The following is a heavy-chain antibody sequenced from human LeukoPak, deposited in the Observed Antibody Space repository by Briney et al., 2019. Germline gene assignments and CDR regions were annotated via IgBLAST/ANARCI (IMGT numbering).Heavy chain of an antibody. Sequence: SETLSLTCSVSGGSISSFYWGWIRQPPGKGLEWIGHMHSSGSTTYNPPLRSRVTISVDTSKNQFSLKLSSVTAADTAVYWCAGVLRVEMVVNYWGQGTLVTVSS. J-gene: IGHJ4*02. V-gene: IGHV4-59*12. CDR3: AGVLRVEMVVNY. CDR2: MHSSGST. D-gene: IGHD5-24*01. CDR1: GGSISSFY.